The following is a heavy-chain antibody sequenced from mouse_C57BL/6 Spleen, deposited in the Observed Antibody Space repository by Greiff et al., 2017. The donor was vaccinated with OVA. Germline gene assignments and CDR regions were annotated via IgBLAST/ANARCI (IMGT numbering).Heavy chain of an antibody. CDR2: IYPGDGDT. Sequence: VQLQQSGAELVKPGASVKLSCKASGYAFSSYWMNWVKQRPGKGLEWIGQIYPGDGDTNYNGKFKGKATLTADKSSSTAYMQLSSLTSEDSAVYFCAREGNYYAMDYWGQGTSVTVSS. J-gene: IGHJ4*01. V-gene: IGHV1-80*01. D-gene: IGHD2-14*01. CDR1: GYAFSSYW. CDR3: AREGNYYAMDY.